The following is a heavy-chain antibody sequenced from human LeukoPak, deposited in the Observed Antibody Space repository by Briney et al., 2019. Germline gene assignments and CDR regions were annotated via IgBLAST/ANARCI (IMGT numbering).Heavy chain of an antibody. J-gene: IGHJ3*02. CDR2: INPSGST. CDR1: RYTVTSGY. CDR3: ATRPSAGSGYYSQGRDAFDI. V-gene: IGHV1-46*01. D-gene: IGHD3-22*01. Sequence: ASVKVSCKAARYTVTSGYIHWMRQAPGQGLEWMGIINPSGSTNYAQNFQGRVTMTRDTSTSTVLMELSSLRSEDTAVYYCATRPSAGSGYYSQGRDAFDIWGQGTMATVSS.